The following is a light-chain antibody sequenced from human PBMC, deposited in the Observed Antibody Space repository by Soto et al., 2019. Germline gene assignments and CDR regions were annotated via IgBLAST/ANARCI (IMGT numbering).Light chain of an antibody. Sequence: EIVLTQSPGTLSLSPGERATLSCRASQSVTSNYLAWYQQKPGQAPRLLIYGASSRATGIPDRFSGSGSGTDFTLTISSLEPEDYAVYYCQHYGNPPLTFGPGTKVDIK. CDR1: QSVTSNY. CDR2: GAS. CDR3: QHYGNPPLT. J-gene: IGKJ3*01. V-gene: IGKV3-20*01.